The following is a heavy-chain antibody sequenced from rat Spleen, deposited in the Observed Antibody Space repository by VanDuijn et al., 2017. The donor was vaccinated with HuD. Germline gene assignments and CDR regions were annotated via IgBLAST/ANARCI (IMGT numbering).Heavy chain of an antibody. CDR3: AREASGYYSSYTPFAY. D-gene: IGHD1-2*01. J-gene: IGHJ3*01. CDR1: GFTFSNYA. Sequence: EVQLVESGGGLVQPGRSLKLSCAASGFTFSNYAMAWVRQAPTKGLEWVASITNSGGNTDYRDSVKGRLTISRDIAKSTLYLQMDSLRSEDTATYYCAREASGYYSSYTPFAYWGQGTLVTVSS. V-gene: IGHV5S23*01. CDR2: ITNSGGNT.